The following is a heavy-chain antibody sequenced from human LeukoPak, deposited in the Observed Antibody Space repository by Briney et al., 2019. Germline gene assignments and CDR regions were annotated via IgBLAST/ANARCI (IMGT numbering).Heavy chain of an antibody. V-gene: IGHV1-2*02. J-gene: IGHJ4*02. CDR1: GYTFTGYY. CDR3: ARSPHILTGENFDY. D-gene: IGHD3-9*01. Sequence: ASVKVSCKASGYTFTGYYMHWVRQAPGQGLEWMGWINPNHGDTNYAQKFQDRVPMTRDTSISTAYMHLSRLRSADTAVYYCARSPHILTGENFDYRGQGTLLTVSS. CDR2: INPNHGDT.